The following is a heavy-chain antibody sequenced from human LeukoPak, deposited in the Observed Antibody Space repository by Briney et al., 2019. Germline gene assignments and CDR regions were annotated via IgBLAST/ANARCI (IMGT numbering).Heavy chain of an antibody. D-gene: IGHD2-2*01. CDR3: ARAYCSSTSCFNL. J-gene: IGHJ4*02. Sequence: GASVKVSCKASGYTFTGYYIHWVRQVPGQGLEWMGWINPNTGGTNYAQKFQGRVTMTRDSSISTAYMELSRLRSDDTAVYYCARAYCSSTSCFNLWGPGTLVTVSS. CDR2: INPNTGGT. V-gene: IGHV1-2*02. CDR1: GYTFTGYY.